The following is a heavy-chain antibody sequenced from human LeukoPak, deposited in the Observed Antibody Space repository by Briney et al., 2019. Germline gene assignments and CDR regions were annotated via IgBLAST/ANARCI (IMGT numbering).Heavy chain of an antibody. D-gene: IGHD5-24*01. J-gene: IGHJ4*02. CDR1: GYTFIDFY. CDR3: ARKKDGYSYYFDY. Sequence: ASVKVSCKASGYTFIDFYMHWVRQAPGQGPEWMGVINPRGGTTTYAQKFQGRLTMTRDTSTNTLYMQLSSLTFEDTAIYYCARKKDGYSYYFDYWGQGTLVTVSS. CDR2: INPRGGTT. V-gene: IGHV1-46*01.